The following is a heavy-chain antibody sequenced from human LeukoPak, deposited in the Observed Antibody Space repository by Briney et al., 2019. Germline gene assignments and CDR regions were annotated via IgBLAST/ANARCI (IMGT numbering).Heavy chain of an antibody. J-gene: IGHJ4*02. D-gene: IGHD6-13*01. Sequence: GGSLRLSCAASGFTFSSYAMSWVRQAPGKGLEWVSAISGSGGSTYYADSVKGRFTISRDNSKNTLYLQMNSLGAEDTAVYYCAKDPGSSSWYDYFDYWGQGTLVTVSS. CDR3: AKDPGSSSWYDYFDY. V-gene: IGHV3-23*01. CDR2: ISGSGGST. CDR1: GFTFSSYA.